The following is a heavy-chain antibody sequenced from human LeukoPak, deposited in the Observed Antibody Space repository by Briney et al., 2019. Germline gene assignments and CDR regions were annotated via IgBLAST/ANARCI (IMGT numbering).Heavy chain of an antibody. CDR1: GGSISSGSYY. Sequence: SETLSLTCTVSGGSISSGSYYWGWIRQPPGKGLEWIGSIYYSGSTYYNPSLKSRVTISVDTSKNQFSLKLSSVTAADTAVYYCARYGGYSGYGVLGFDPWGQGTLVTVSS. J-gene: IGHJ5*02. CDR2: IYYSGST. D-gene: IGHD5-12*01. V-gene: IGHV4-39*01. CDR3: ARYGGYSGYGVLGFDP.